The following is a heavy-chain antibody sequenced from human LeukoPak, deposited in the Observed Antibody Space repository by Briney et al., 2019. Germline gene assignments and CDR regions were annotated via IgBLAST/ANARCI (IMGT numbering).Heavy chain of an antibody. J-gene: IGHJ3*02. CDR3: ARGIFSEAVAGGPIDAFDI. CDR1: GYTFTSYG. CDR2: ISAYNGNT. D-gene: IGHD6-19*01. Sequence: GASVKVSCKASGYTFTSYGISWVRQAPGQGLEWMGWISAYNGNTNYAPKLQGRVTMTTDTSTSTAYMELRSLRSDDTAVYYCARGIFSEAVAGGPIDAFDIWGQGTMVTVSS. V-gene: IGHV1-18*01.